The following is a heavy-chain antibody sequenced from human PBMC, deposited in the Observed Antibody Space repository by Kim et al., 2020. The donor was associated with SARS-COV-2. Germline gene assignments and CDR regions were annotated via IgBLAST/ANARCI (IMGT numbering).Heavy chain of an antibody. Sequence: GGSLRLSCAASGFTFSSYSMNWVRQAPGKGLEWVSYISSSSSTIYYADSVKGRFTISRDNAKNSLYLQMNSLRDEDTAVYYCARDRNHVMFSGYDLGWFDYWGQGTLVTVSS. J-gene: IGHJ4*02. V-gene: IGHV3-48*02. CDR1: GFTFSSYS. D-gene: IGHD5-12*01. CDR2: ISSSSSTI. CDR3: ARDRNHVMFSGYDLGWFDY.